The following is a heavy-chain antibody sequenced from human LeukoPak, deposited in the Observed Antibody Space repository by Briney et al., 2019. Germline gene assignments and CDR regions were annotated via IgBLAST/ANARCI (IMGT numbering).Heavy chain of an antibody. CDR1: GFTFSSCS. D-gene: IGHD3-22*01. J-gene: IGHJ4*02. V-gene: IGHV3-21*01. CDR3: ARDLRSSGYYAFDY. CDR2: ISSSSSYI. Sequence: GGSLRLSCAASGFTFSSCSMNWVRQAPGKGLEWVSSISSSSSYINYADSVKGRFTISRDNAKNSLYLQMNSLRAEDTAVYYCARDLRSSGYYAFDYWGQGILVTVSS.